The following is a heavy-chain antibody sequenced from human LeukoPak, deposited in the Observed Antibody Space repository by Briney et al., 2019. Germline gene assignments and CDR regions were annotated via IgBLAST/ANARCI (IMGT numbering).Heavy chain of an antibody. CDR3: ARGQDYGGNRGYYFDY. Sequence: PSETLSLTCAVYGGSFSGYYWSWIRQPPGKGLEWIGEINHSGSTNYNPSLKSRVTISVDTSKNQFSLKLSSVTAADTAVYYCARGQDYGGNRGYYFDYWGQGTLVTVSS. V-gene: IGHV4-34*01. D-gene: IGHD4-17*01. CDR2: INHSGST. J-gene: IGHJ4*02. CDR1: GGSFSGYY.